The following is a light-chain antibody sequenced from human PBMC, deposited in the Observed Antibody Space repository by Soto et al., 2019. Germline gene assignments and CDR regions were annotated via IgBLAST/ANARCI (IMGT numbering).Light chain of an antibody. CDR3: QHYNSYSEA. V-gene: IGKV3D-15*01. CDR2: GAS. CDR1: QSVSTN. Sequence: EIVMTQSPATLSVSPGASATLSCRASQSVSTNLAWYQQKPGQVPRVLIYGASTRATAIPARFSGSGSGTDFTLTVSSLQPEDFATYYCQHYNSYSEAFGQGTTVDIK. J-gene: IGKJ1*01.